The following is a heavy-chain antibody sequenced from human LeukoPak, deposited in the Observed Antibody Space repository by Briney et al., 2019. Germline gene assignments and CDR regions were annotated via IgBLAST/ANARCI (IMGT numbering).Heavy chain of an antibody. J-gene: IGHJ4*02. V-gene: IGHV3-21*01. CDR3: ATVRADSSGYYLDY. D-gene: IGHD3-22*01. Sequence: WGSLRLSCAASGFTFSSYSMNWVRQAPGKGLEWVSSITSSSSYIYYADSVKGRFTISRDNAKNSLHLQMNSLRAEDTAVYYCATVRADSSGYYLDYWGQGTPVTVSS. CDR1: GFTFSSYS. CDR2: ITSSSSYI.